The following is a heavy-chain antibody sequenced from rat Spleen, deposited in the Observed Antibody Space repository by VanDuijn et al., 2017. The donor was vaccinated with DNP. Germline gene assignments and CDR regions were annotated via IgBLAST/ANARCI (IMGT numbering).Heavy chain of an antibody. Sequence: EVQLVESGGDLVQPGRSLKVSCVVSGFTFNKYWMTWIRQVPGKGLEWVASITTSGDSTYYPDSVKGRFTISRDNAKSSLYLQMNSLKSEDTATYYCARLTSGMTAYYFPYWGQGVMVTVSS. V-gene: IGHV5-31*01. D-gene: IGHD1-7*01. J-gene: IGHJ2*01. CDR2: ITTSGDST. CDR3: ARLTSGMTAYYFPY. CDR1: GFTFNKYW.